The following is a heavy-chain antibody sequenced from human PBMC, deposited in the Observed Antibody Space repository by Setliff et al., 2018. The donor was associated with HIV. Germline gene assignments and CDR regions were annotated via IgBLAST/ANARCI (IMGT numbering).Heavy chain of an antibody. CDR3: ARDRTFILEWLSH. CDR1: GGTFSSYA. J-gene: IGHJ4*02. V-gene: IGHV1-69*10. D-gene: IGHD3-3*01. Sequence: SVKVSCKASGGTFSSYAISWVRQAPGQGLEWMGGIIPILGIANYAQKFQGRVTITTDESTSTAYMELSSLRSEDTAVYYCARDRTFILEWLSHWGQGTLVTVSS. CDR2: IIPILGIA.